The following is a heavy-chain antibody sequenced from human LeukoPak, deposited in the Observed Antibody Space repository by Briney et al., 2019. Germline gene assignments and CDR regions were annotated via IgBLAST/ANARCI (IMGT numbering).Heavy chain of an antibody. CDR1: GYSFTSHY. Sequence: GASVKVSCKASGYSFTSHYIHWVRQAPGQGLEWMGVFDPRAGSSSSAQKFQGRVTMTRDTSTTTVYMELSSLRSEDTAVYFCARDIVYCSGGSCYHHYYGMDVWGQGTTVTVSS. D-gene: IGHD2-15*01. J-gene: IGHJ6*02. V-gene: IGHV1-46*01. CDR3: ARDIVYCSGGSCYHHYYGMDV. CDR2: FDPRAGSS.